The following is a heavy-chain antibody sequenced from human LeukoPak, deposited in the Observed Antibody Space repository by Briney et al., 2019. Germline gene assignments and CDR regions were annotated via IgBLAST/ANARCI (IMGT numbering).Heavy chain of an antibody. CDR2: ISDSGGST. V-gene: IGHV3-23*01. Sequence: GGSLRLSCAVSGITLSNYGMSWVRQAPRKGLEWVAGISDSGGSTNYADSVKGRFTISRDNPKNTLYLQMNSLRAEDTAVYFCARRGVVIRVILVGFHKEAFYFDSWGQGALVTVSS. D-gene: IGHD3-22*01. CDR1: GITLSNYG. J-gene: IGHJ4*02. CDR3: ARRGVVIRVILVGFHKEAFYFDS.